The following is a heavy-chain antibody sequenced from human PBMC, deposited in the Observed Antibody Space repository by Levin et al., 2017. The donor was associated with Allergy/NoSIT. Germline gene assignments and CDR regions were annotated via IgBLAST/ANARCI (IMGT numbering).Heavy chain of an antibody. D-gene: IGHD3-3*01. Sequence: ASVKVSCKASGYTFTSYYMHWVRQAPGQGLEWMGIINPSGGSTSYAQKFQGRVTMTRDTSTSTVYMELSSLRSEDTAVYYCARTKHYDFWSGSYYYYGMDVWGQGTTVTVSS. CDR2: INPSGGST. CDR1: GYTFTSYY. CDR3: ARTKHYDFWSGSYYYYGMDV. J-gene: IGHJ6*02. V-gene: IGHV1-46*01.